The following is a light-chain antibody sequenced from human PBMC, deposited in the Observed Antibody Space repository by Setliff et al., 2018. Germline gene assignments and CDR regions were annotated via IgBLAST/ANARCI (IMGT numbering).Light chain of an antibody. Sequence: QSALTQPPSVSGSRGQSVTISCTGTSSDVGNYNRVSWYQQPPGTAPKLMIYDVTNRPSGVPDRFSGSKSGNTASLTISGLQAEDEADYYCSSYTSLSTRVFGTGTKVTVL. J-gene: IGLJ1*01. CDR2: DVT. CDR3: SSYTSLSTRV. V-gene: IGLV2-18*02. CDR1: SSDVGNYNR.